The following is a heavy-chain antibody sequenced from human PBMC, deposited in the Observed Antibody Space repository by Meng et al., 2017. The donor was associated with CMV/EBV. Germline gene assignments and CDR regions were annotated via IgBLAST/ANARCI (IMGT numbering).Heavy chain of an antibody. CDR2: IYSGGST. CDR3: ARDHITIFGVVIIHPWDY. CDR1: GFTVSSNY. J-gene: IGHJ4*02. D-gene: IGHD3-3*01. V-gene: IGHV3-53*01. Sequence: GESLKISCAASGFTVSSNYMSWVRQAPGKGLEWVSVIYSGGSTYYADSVKGRFTISRDNSKNTLYLQMNSLRAEDTAVYYCARDHITIFGVVIIHPWDYWGQGTLVTVSS.